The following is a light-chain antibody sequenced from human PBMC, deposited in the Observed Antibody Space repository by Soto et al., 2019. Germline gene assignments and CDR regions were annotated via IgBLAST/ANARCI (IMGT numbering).Light chain of an antibody. CDR2: DDS. Sequence: SSVLTQPPSVSVAPGQTARITCGGNNIGSKSVHWYQQKPGQAPVLVVDDDSDRPSGIPERFSGYNSGNTATLTISRVEAGDEADYFCHVWDSSSELVFGTGTKLTVL. V-gene: IGLV3-21*02. CDR3: HVWDSSSELV. CDR1: NIGSKS. J-gene: IGLJ1*01.